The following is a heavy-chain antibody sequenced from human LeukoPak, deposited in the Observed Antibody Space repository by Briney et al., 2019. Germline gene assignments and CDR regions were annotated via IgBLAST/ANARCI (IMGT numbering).Heavy chain of an antibody. CDR3: AREDFWRDYDY. D-gene: IGHD3-3*01. V-gene: IGHV3-21*01. Sequence: GGSLRLSCAASGFTFSSYSMNWVRQAPGKGLEWVSSISSSSSYIYYADSVTGRFTISRDNAKNSLYLQMNSLRAEDTAVYYCAREDFWRDYDYWGQGTLVTVSS. J-gene: IGHJ4*02. CDR2: ISSSSSYI. CDR1: GFTFSSYS.